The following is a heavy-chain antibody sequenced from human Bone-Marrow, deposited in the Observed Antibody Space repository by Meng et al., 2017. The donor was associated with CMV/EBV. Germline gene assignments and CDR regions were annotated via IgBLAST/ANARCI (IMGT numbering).Heavy chain of an antibody. D-gene: IGHD3-3*01. CDR2: IKQDGSEK. V-gene: IGHV3-7*01. J-gene: IGHJ6*02. CDR1: GFTFSSYW. CDR3: ARDTWSGYLPTPYYYQGMDV. Sequence: GESLKISCAASGFTFSSYWMSWVRQAPGKGLEWVANIKQDGSEKYYVDSVKGRFTISRDNAKNSLYLQMNSLRAEDTAVYYCARDTWSGYLPTPYYYQGMDVWRQGTTVTV.